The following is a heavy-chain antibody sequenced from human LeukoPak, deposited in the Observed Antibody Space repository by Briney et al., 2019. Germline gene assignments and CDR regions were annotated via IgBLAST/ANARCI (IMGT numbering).Heavy chain of an antibody. CDR2: IYYSGST. CDR1: GGSISSSRYY. J-gene: IGHJ4*02. CDR3: ARHYDYVWGSYRYSSYFAYFDY. V-gene: IGHV4-39*01. Sequence: PSETLSLTCSVSGGSISSSRYYWGWIRQPPGKGLEWIGSIYYSGSTYYNPSLKSRVTISVDTSKNQFSLKLSSVTAADTAVYYCARHYDYVWGSYRYSSYFAYFDYWGQGTLVTVSS. D-gene: IGHD3-16*02.